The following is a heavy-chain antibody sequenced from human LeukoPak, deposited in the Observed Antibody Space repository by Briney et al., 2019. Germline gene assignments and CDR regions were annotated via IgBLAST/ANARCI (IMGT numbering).Heavy chain of an antibody. CDR1: GGTFSSYT. V-gene: IGHV1-69*02. CDR3: AKMGGSGDWFDP. J-gene: IGHJ5*02. Sequence: SVKVSCKASGGTFSSYTISWVRQAPGQGLEWMGRIIPILGIANYAQKFQGRVTITADKSTSTAYMELSSLRSEDTAVYYCAKMGGSGDWFDPWGQGTLVTVSS. D-gene: IGHD3-10*01. CDR2: IIPILGIA.